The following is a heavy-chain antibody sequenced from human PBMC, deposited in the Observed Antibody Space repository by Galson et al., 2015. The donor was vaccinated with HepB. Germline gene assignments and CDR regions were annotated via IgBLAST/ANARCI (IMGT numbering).Heavy chain of an antibody. J-gene: IGHJ4*02. Sequence: SETLSLTCAVSGGSISSGYWWTWVRQSPEKGLGWIGEIFRTGNTNYNPSLKNRVTISIDKSKNQFSLELNSVTAADTAVYYCAFNYGMGSWLYWGQGTLVTVSS. V-gene: IGHV4/OR15-8*02. CDR2: IFRTGNT. CDR3: AFNYGMGSWLY. CDR1: GGSISSGYW. D-gene: IGHD3-10*01.